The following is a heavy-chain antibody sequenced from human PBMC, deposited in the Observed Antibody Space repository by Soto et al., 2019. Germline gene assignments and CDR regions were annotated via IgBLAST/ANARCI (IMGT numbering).Heavy chain of an antibody. CDR2: ISGSGGST. J-gene: IGHJ4*02. V-gene: IGHV3-23*01. CDR1: GFTFSSYA. Sequence: LRLSCAASGFTFSSYAMSWVRQAPGKGLEWVSAISGSGGSTYYADSVKGRFTISRDNSKNTLYLQMNSLRAEDTAVYYCAKDFDSSGYYYYFDYWGQGTLVTVSS. D-gene: IGHD3-22*01. CDR3: AKDFDSSGYYYYFDY.